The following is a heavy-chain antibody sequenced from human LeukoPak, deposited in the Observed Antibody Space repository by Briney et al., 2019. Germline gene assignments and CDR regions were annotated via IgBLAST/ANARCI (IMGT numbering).Heavy chain of an antibody. CDR1: VDTISRFS. V-gene: IGHV4-59*03. D-gene: IGHD1-26*01. CDR2: ICNRGST. CDR3: AGWDESLHGFDI. Sequence: PSETLSLTCTDSVDTISRFSRNSVRQPPGKGPQWIGYICNRGSTNYNPPLNSRVTISLDTSRNQFSLKLRSMTAADTAVYYCAGWDESLHGFDIWGQGTMVTVSS. J-gene: IGHJ3*02.